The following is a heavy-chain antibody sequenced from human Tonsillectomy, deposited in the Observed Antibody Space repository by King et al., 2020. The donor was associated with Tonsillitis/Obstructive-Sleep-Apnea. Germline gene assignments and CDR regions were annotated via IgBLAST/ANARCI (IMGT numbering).Heavy chain of an antibody. D-gene: IGHD3-16*01. CDR2: ISGNGGTT. Sequence: VQSGGSLRLSCSASGFAFSTYAMHWVRQAPGKGLEYVSAISGNGGTTYYADSVKGRFTISRDNSKNTVYLQMSSLRPEDTAVYYCLKSAPRTASGELIYPFDYWGQGSLVTVSS. J-gene: IGHJ4*02. CDR1: GFAFSTYA. V-gene: IGHV3-64D*06. CDR3: LKSAPRTASGELIYPFDY.